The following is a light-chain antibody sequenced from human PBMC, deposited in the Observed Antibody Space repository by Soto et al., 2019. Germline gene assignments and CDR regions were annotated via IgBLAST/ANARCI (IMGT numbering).Light chain of an antibody. J-gene: IGLJ2*01. CDR1: SGHRSYI. CDR3: ETWDSNIRV. CDR2: LEGSGSY. Sequence: QLVLTQSSSASASLGPSVKLTCTLSSGHRSYIIAWHQQQPGKAPRYLMKLEGSGSYNKGSGVPDRFSGSSSGADRYLTMSNLQSEDEADYYCETWDSNIRVFGGGTQLTVL. V-gene: IGLV4-60*03.